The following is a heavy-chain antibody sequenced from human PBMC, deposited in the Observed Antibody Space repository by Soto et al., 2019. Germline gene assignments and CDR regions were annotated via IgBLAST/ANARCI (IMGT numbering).Heavy chain of an antibody. Sequence: GGSLRLSCAASGFTFSSYSMNWVRQAPGKGLEWVSYISSHSSTSYYADSVKGRFTISRDNAMTSLFLQMNSLRDEDTAVYYCTRDASGDYYLNYFDPWGQGTLVTVSS. CDR1: GFTFSSYS. CDR3: TRDASGDYYLNYFDP. CDR2: ISSHSSTS. D-gene: IGHD4-17*01. J-gene: IGHJ5*02. V-gene: IGHV3-48*02.